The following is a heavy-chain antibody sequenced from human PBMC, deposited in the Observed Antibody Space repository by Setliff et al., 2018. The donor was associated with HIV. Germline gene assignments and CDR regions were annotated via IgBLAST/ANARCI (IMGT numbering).Heavy chain of an antibody. CDR1: GYSLTSGYY. CDR3: ARDPVDSSGPYFDY. V-gene: IGHV4-38-2*02. Sequence: PSETLSLTCGVSGYSLTSGYYWGWIRQPPGKGLEWIGSIHDSGRTYYNPSLKSRVTISVDTSKNQFSLKLSSVTAADTAVYYCARDPVDSSGPYFDYWGQGTLVTVSS. CDR2: IHDSGRT. J-gene: IGHJ4*02. D-gene: IGHD3-22*01.